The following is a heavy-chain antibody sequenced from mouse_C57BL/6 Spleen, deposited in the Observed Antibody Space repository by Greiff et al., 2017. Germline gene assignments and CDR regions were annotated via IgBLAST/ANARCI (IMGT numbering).Heavy chain of an antibody. D-gene: IGHD3-2*02. V-gene: IGHV1-53*01. CDR1: GYTFTSYW. CDR2: INPSNGGT. J-gene: IGHJ2*01. Sequence: QVQLKQPGTELVKPGASVKLSCKASGYTFTSYWMHWVKQRPGPGLEWIGNINPSNGGTNYNEKFKSKATLTVYKSSSTAYMPLSSLTSEDSAVYYCARGGSGSPFDYWGQGTTLTVSS. CDR3: ARGGSGSPFDY.